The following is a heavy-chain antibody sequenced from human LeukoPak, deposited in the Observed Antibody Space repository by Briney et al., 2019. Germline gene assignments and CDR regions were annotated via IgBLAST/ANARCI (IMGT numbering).Heavy chain of an antibody. CDR2: INHSGST. V-gene: IGHV4-34*01. CDR1: GGSFSGYY. CDR3: ARTGTTVDAFDI. Sequence: PSETLSLTCAVYGGSFSGYYWSWIRQPPGKGLEWIGEINHSGSTNYNPSLKSRVTISVDTSKNQFSLKLSSVTAADTAVYYCARTGTTVDAFDIWGQGTMVTVSS. J-gene: IGHJ3*02. D-gene: IGHD1-1*01.